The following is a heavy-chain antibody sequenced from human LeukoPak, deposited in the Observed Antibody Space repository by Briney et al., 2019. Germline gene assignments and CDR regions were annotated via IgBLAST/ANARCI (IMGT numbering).Heavy chain of an antibody. CDR1: GDSINSLDL. J-gene: IGHJ2*01. V-gene: IGHV4-59*11. Sequence: SETLSLTCTVSGDSINSLDLWSWIRQPPGKGLEWIGYIYYNGSTNYNPSLKSRVTISVDTSKKQFSLKLNSVTAADTAVYYCARDLYASGNYRSYWYFDLWGRGTLVTVSS. CDR3: ARDLYASGNYRSYWYFDL. CDR2: IYYNGST. D-gene: IGHD3-10*01.